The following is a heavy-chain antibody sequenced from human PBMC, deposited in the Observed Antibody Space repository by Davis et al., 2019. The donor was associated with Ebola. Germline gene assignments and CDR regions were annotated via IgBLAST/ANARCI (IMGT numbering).Heavy chain of an antibody. D-gene: IGHD4-17*01. J-gene: IGHJ4*02. Sequence: PGGSLRLSCAASGFTFSSYSMNWVRQAPGKGLEWVSYISSSSSTIYYADSVKGRFTISRDNAKNSLYLQMNSLRDEDTAVYYCARGETTVTIPLYYFDYWGQGTLVTVSS. CDR2: ISSSSSTI. CDR1: GFTFSSYS. V-gene: IGHV3-48*02. CDR3: ARGETTVTIPLYYFDY.